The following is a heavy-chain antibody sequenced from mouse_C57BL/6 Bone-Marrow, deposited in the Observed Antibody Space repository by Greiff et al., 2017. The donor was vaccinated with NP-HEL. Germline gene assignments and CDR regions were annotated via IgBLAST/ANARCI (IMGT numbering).Heavy chain of an antibody. V-gene: IGHV5-9-1*02. J-gene: IGHJ3*01. CDR2: ISSGGDYI. D-gene: IGHD2-4*01. CDR1: GFTFSSYA. CDR3: TRDPGIDYDCDGDPWFAY. Sequence: EVQLVESGEGLVKPGGSLKLSCAASGFTFSSYAMSWVRQTPEQRLEWVAYISSGGDYIYYADTVKGRFTISRDNARNTPYLQMSSLKSEDTAMCCCTRDPGIDYDCDGDPWFAYWGRGTVVTVSA.